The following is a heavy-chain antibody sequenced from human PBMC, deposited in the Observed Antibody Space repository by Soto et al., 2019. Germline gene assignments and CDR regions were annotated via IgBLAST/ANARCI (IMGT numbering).Heavy chain of an antibody. D-gene: IGHD3-22*01. J-gene: IGHJ3*01. Sequence: QVQLQQSGPGLVKPSQTLSLTCAISGDSVSSNTAAWNWIRQSPSRGLELLGRTYYRSKWYNDYAVSVKXLILIXXGPTKNQFSLHLNSLTPEDTAVYYGAKISHDSSPSWGQGTMVTVSS. V-gene: IGHV6-1*01. CDR2: TYYRSKWYN. CDR1: GDSVSSNTAA. CDR3: AKISHDSSPS.